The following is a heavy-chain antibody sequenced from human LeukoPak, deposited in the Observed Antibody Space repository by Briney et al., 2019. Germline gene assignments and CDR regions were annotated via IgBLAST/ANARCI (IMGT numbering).Heavy chain of an antibody. D-gene: IGHD3-3*01. CDR1: GGTFSSYA. Sequence: ASVKVSCKASGGTFSSYAISWVRQAPGQGLEWMGGIIPIFGTANYAQKFQGRVTITTDESTSTAYMELRSLRSEDTAVYYCARSDPGLNYDFWSGYDYWGQRTLVTVSS. CDR3: ARSDPGLNYDFWSGYDY. V-gene: IGHV1-69*05. J-gene: IGHJ4*02. CDR2: IIPIFGTA.